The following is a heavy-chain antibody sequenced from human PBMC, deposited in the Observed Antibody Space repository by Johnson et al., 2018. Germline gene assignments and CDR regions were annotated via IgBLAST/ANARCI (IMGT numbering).Heavy chain of an antibody. V-gene: IGHV3-7*01. CDR1: GFTFSSYW. CDR3: ARDRYYYGSGISDYYYYYGMDV. J-gene: IGHJ6*02. Sequence: EVQLLETGGGLVQPGGSLRLSCAASGFTFSSYWMSWVRQAPGKGLEWVANIKQDGGEKYYVDSVKGRFTISRDNAKNSLYLQMNSLRAEDTAVYYCARDRYYYGSGISDYYYYYGMDVWGQGTTVTVSS. D-gene: IGHD3-10*01. CDR2: IKQDGGEK.